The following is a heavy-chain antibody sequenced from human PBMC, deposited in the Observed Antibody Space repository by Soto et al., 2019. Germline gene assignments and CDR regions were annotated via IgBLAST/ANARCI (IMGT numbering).Heavy chain of an antibody. CDR1: GFTFSSYW. D-gene: IGHD6-19*01. CDR2: IKQDGSEK. Sequence: EVQLVESGGGLVQPGGSLRLSFAASGFTFSSYWMSWVRQAPGEGLEWVANIKQDGSEKYYVDSVKGRFTISRHTSKNSLYLQMTSLRNEDTAVYYCARADSSGWSPCDYWGQGTMVTVAS. J-gene: IGHJ4*02. CDR3: ARADSSGWSPCDY. V-gene: IGHV3-7*04.